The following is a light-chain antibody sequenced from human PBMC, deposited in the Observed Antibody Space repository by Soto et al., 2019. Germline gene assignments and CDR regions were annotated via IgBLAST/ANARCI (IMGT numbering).Light chain of an antibody. CDR3: QHLNNQPLT. J-gene: IGKJ4*01. Sequence: IVVTQTTDPRSLSSGERATLSCRASQSVRSDLAWYQQKPGQAPRLLIYDASRRATGIPARFSGSGSGTDFTLTISSLEPEDFAVYYCQHLNNQPLTFGGGTKVDI. CDR2: DAS. V-gene: IGKV3-11*01. CDR1: QSVRSD.